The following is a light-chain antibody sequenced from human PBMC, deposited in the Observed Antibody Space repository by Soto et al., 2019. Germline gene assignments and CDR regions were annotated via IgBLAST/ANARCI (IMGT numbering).Light chain of an antibody. J-gene: IGKJ3*01. CDR3: QQYNSYPFT. Sequence: DIQMTQSPSTLSASVGDRVTITCRASQSISSWLAWYQQKPGKAPKLLIYKASTLESGVPSRFSGSGSGTELPLTISSLQPDDFATYYCQQYNSYPFTFGPGTKVEIK. CDR2: KAS. CDR1: QSISSW. V-gene: IGKV1-5*03.